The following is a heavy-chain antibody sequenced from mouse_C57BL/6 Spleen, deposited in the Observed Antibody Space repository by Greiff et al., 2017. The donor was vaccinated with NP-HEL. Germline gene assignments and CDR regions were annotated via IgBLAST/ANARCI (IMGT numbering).Heavy chain of an antibody. D-gene: IGHD1-1*01. CDR1: GYTFTSYW. J-gene: IGHJ1*03. V-gene: IGHV1-64*01. Sequence: QVQLQQSGAELVKPGASVKLSCKASGYTFTSYWMHWVKQRPGQGLEWIGMIHPNSGSTNYNEKFKSKATLTVDKSSSTAYMQLSSLTSEDSAVYYCARGGFTTVVDWYFDVWGTGTTVTVSS. CDR3: ARGGFTTVVDWYFDV. CDR2: IHPNSGST.